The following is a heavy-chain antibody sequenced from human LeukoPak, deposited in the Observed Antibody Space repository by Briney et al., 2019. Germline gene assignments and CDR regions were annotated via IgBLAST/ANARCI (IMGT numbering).Heavy chain of an antibody. CDR1: GASIAGSTDY. CDR2: LYFGGYT. Sequence: PSGTLSLTCNVSGASIAGSTDYWGWIRQSPGKGLEWIGSLYFGGYTYYYAPLKSRVTISADSPKNQFTPKLNSVTAAETAVYYCVRLFVESTGRLDWGQGALVTVSS. D-gene: IGHD2-8*02. CDR3: VRLFVESTGRLD. J-gene: IGHJ4*02. V-gene: IGHV4-39*01.